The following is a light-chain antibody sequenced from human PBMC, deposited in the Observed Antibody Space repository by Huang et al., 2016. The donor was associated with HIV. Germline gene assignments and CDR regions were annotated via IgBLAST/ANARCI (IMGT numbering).Light chain of an antibody. J-gene: IGKJ1*01. CDR1: QSVSSN. CDR3: QQYNNWPRT. V-gene: IGKV3-15*01. Sequence: EIVMTQSPATLSVSPGERATLSCRASQSVSSNLACYQQKPGQAPRLLIYGASTRATGIPARCSGSGSGTEFTLTISSLQSEDFAVYYCQQYNNWPRTFGQGTKVEIK. CDR2: GAS.